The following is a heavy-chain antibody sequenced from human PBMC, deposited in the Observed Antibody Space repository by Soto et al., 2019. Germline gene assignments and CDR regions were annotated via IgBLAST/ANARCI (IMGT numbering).Heavy chain of an antibody. D-gene: IGHD3-16*01. J-gene: IGHJ4*02. Sequence: QVQLQESGPGLVKPSDTLSLTCNVSGYSISNTYWWSWIRQPPGKGLEWIGYISYSGYTYYNPSLKSRVSMSVDTPKNQFSLKVTSVTAVDTAVYYCATKPSGTGEFDYWGQGTLVTVSS. CDR1: GYSISNTYW. V-gene: IGHV4-28*01. CDR2: ISYSGYT. CDR3: ATKPSGTGEFDY.